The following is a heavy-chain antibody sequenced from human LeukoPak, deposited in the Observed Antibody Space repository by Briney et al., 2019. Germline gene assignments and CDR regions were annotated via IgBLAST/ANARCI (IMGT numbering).Heavy chain of an antibody. Sequence: PGGSLRLSCAASGFTFSSYAMSWVRQAPGKGLEWVSAISGSGGSTYYADSVKGRFTISRDYSKNTLYLQMNSLRAEDTAVYYCAKSAFSYYDSSGHFDYWGQGTLVTVSS. V-gene: IGHV3-23*01. CDR2: ISGSGGST. CDR1: GFTFSSYA. D-gene: IGHD3-22*01. J-gene: IGHJ4*02. CDR3: AKSAFSYYDSSGHFDY.